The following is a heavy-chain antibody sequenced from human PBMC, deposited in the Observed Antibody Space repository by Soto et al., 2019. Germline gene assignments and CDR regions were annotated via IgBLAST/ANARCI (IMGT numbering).Heavy chain of an antibody. CDR3: VRHVGETYFDY. CDR1: GFTFSDSA. V-gene: IGHV3-73*01. CDR2: IRSKANDYAT. Sequence: EVQLVESGGGLVQPGGSLKLSCAASGFTFSDSAIQWVRQASGKGLEWVGRIRSKANDYATAYAASVKGRFTISRDDSKNTAYLQMNSLKTEDTAVYYCVRHVGETYFDYWGQGTLVTVSS. D-gene: IGHD2-21*01. J-gene: IGHJ4*02.